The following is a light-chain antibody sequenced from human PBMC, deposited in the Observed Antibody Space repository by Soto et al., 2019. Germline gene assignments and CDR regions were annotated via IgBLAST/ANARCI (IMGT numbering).Light chain of an antibody. J-gene: IGKJ3*01. V-gene: IGKV3-15*01. CDR2: GAS. CDR1: QSVSNN. CDR3: QQYSSWPFT. Sequence: EIVLTQSPATLSVFPGEKATLSCGASQSVSNNLAWYHQKPGQAPRPLIYGASTRATGVPARFSGSGSGTEFTLTISSLQSEDSAIYYCQQYSSWPFTFGPRTKVAIE.